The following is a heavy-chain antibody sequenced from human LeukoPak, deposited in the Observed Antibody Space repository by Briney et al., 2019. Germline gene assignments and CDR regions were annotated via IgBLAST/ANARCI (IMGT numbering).Heavy chain of an antibody. J-gene: IGHJ6*02. CDR3: ASTTVPGTMEYGMDV. Sequence: PGESLKISCKGSGYNFTRHWIGWVRQMPGKGLEWMGLIYPGDSDTRYSPSSQGHVTISADKSISTAYLQWSSLKASDTAMYYCASTTVPGTMEYGMDVWGQGTTVTVSS. CDR2: IYPGDSDT. D-gene: IGHD6-19*01. V-gene: IGHV5-51*03. CDR1: GYNFTRHW.